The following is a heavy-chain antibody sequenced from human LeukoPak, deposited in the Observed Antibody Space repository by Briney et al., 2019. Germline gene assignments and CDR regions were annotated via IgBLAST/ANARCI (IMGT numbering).Heavy chain of an antibody. CDR1: GFTVSSSY. D-gene: IGHD3-9*01. CDR3: ASTGYYSYFDH. Sequence: GGSLRLSCAASGFTVSSSYMSWVRQAPGKGLEWVSPIYGGGSTNYADSVKGRFTISRDNSKNTLYLQMNSLRAEDTAVYYCASTGYYSYFDHWGQGTLVTVSS. J-gene: IGHJ4*02. V-gene: IGHV3-53*01. CDR2: IYGGGST.